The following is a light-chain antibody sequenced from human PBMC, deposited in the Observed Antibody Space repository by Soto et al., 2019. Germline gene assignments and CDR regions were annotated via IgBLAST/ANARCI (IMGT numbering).Light chain of an antibody. CDR1: QSISNL. CDR3: QQYYDWPIT. CDR2: GAS. V-gene: IGKV3-15*01. Sequence: EIVMTQSPATLSVSPGERATLSCRASQSISNLLAWYQQKPGQAPRLLMYGASTRATGFPDRLSGSGSGTEFTLTISSLHSEDFAVYDCQQYYDWPITFGQGTRLEI. J-gene: IGKJ5*01.